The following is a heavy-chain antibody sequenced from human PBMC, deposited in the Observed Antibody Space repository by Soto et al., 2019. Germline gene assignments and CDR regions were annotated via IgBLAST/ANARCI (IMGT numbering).Heavy chain of an antibody. J-gene: IGHJ6*02. CDR2: IYYGGNT. D-gene: IGHD3-10*01. CDR1: GGSISSGDHY. V-gene: IGHV4-31*03. CDR3: ARVRYDYGSGSYGMDV. Sequence: QVQLQESGPGLMKPSQTLSLTCTVSGGSISSGDHYWSWIRQHPGKGLEWIGFIYYGGNTYYKPHLTSRVTISLDTSKNQFALRLSSVTAADTAVYYCARVRYDYGSGSYGMDVWGRGTTVTVSS.